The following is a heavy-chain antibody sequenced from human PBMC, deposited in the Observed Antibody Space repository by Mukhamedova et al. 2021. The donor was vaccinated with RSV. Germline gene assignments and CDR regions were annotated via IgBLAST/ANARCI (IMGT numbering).Heavy chain of an antibody. D-gene: IGHD3-22*01. CDR2: IYHSGST. J-gene: IGHJ3*02. CDR3: ARDWTGWRSSGYYRPEAFEI. V-gene: IGHV4-38-2*02. Sequence: IRQPPGKGLEWIGSIYHSGSTYYNPSLKSRVTISVDTSKNQFSLKLSSVTAADTAVYYGARDWTGWRSSGYYRPEAFEIWGKG.